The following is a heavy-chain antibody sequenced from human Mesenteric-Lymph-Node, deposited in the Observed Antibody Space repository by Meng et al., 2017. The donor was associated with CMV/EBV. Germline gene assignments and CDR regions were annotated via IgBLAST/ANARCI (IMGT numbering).Heavy chain of an antibody. V-gene: IGHV7-4-1*02. CDR3: AVDGSGSYPDPPIDY. CDR2: INTNTGNP. J-gene: IGHJ4*02. D-gene: IGHD3-10*01. CDR1: GYTFTSYA. Sequence: SGYTFTSYAMNWVRQAPGQGLEWMGWINTNTGNPTYAQGFTGRFVFSLDTSVSTAYLQISSLKAEDTAVYYCAVDGSGSYPDPPIDYWGQGTLVTVSS.